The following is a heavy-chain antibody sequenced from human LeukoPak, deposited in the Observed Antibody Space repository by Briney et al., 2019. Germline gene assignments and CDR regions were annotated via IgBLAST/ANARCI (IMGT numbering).Heavy chain of an antibody. Sequence: PSETLSLTCTVSGGSISSGGYYWSWIRQHPGKGLEWIGYIYYSGSTYYNPSLKSRVTISVDTSKNQFSLKLSSVTAADTAVYYCAKVGVVVVPAAQLGAFDIWGQGTMVTVSS. D-gene: IGHD2-2*01. CDR1: GGSISSGGYY. V-gene: IGHV4-31*03. CDR3: AKVGVVVVPAAQLGAFDI. J-gene: IGHJ3*02. CDR2: IYYSGST.